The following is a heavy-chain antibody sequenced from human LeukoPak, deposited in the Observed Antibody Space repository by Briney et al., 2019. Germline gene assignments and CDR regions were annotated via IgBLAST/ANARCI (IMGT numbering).Heavy chain of an antibody. D-gene: IGHD3-3*01. CDR2: ISYDVSNK. V-gene: IGHV3-30-3*01. CDR1: GFTFSSYA. Sequence: PGRSLRLSCAASGFTFSSYAMHWVRQAPGKGLEWVAVISYDVSNKYYADSVKGRFTISRDNSKNTLYLQMNSLRAEDTAVYYCARDAPRTIPGPPYYYYGMDVWGQGTTVTVSS. J-gene: IGHJ6*02. CDR3: ARDAPRTIPGPPYYYYGMDV.